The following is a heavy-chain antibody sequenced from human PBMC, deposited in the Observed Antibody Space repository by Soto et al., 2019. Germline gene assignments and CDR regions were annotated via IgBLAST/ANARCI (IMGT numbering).Heavy chain of an antibody. D-gene: IGHD2-15*01. CDR1: GGSISSSSYY. V-gene: IGHV4-39*01. Sequence: SETLSLTRTVSGGSISSSSYYWSWIHQPPGNGLEWIGSIYYSGSTYYNPSLRSRVTISVDTSKNQFSLKLSYVTAADTAVYYCARHLPPEVVSCDPWGQGTLVTVSS. J-gene: IGHJ5*02. CDR3: ARHLPPEVVSCDP. CDR2: IYYSGST.